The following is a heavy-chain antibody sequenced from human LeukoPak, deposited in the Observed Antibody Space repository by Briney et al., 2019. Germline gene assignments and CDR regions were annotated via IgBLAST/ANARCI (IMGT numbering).Heavy chain of an antibody. CDR1: GFTFSSYS. CDR3: ARQDRYRYYYDSSGHISH. J-gene: IGHJ1*01. CDR2: ISSSSSYI. Sequence: GGSLSLSCAASGFTFSSYSMNWVRQAPGKGLEWVSSISSSSSYIYYADPVKGRFSISRDNSKNTLYLQMNSLRAEDTAVYYCARQDRYRYYYDSSGHISHWGQGTLVTVSS. D-gene: IGHD3-22*01. V-gene: IGHV3-21*04.